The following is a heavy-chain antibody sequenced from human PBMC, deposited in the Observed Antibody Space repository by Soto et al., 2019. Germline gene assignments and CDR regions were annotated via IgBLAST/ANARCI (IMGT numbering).Heavy chain of an antibody. J-gene: IGHJ6*02. CDR3: AGHGFVPLHGLVDV. CDR1: GGSITNYY. V-gene: IGHV4-59*08. Sequence: QVQLQESGPGLVKPSETLSLTCTVSGGSITNYYCSWFRQPPGKGLEWIGYIQYNGYSAYNLSLKGRVTMTMDTSKTQFSLMVGSVTATDTAVYYCAGHGFVPLHGLVDVWGQGTTVIVSS. CDR2: IQYNGYS. D-gene: IGHD3-10*01.